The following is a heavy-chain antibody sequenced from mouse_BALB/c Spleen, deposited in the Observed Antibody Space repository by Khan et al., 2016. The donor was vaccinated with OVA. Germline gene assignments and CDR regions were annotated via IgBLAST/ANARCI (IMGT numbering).Heavy chain of an antibody. V-gene: IGHV3-8*02. D-gene: IGHD2-12*01. CDR1: GDSITSGF. Sequence: EVELVESGPSLVKPSQTLSLSCSVTGDSITSGFWNWIRKFPGNKFEYLGYIAYSGNIYYNPSLKSRISITRDTSKSQYYLQLNSVTTEDTATYYCARSYDSWAMDYWGQGTSVTVSS. J-gene: IGHJ4*01. CDR2: IAYSGNI. CDR3: ARSYDSWAMDY.